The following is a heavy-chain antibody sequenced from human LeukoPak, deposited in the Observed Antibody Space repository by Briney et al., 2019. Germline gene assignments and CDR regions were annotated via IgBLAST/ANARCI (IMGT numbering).Heavy chain of an antibody. CDR1: GFTFSSYA. D-gene: IGHD1-26*01. CDR3: ASPLVGATTP. V-gene: IGHV3-30-3*01. CDR2: MSYDGIDK. Sequence: GGSLRLSCAASGFTFSSYAMHWVRQAPGKGLEWVAVMSYDGIDKYYADSVKGRFTISRDNSKNTLSLQMNSLRPEDTAVYYCASPLVGATTPWGQGTLVTVSS. J-gene: IGHJ5*02.